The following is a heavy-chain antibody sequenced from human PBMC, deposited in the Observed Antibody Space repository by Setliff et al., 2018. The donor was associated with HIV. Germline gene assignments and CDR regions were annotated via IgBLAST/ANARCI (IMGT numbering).Heavy chain of an antibody. CDR1: GGSISTYY. D-gene: IGHD3-9*01. CDR2: VYHSGTA. J-gene: IGHJ6*01. CDR3: ARSNPDILSGYY. V-gene: IGHV4-59*01. Sequence: NPSETLSLTCSVSGGSISTYYWSWIRQPPGKGLEWIGYVYHSGTANYNPSLRSRVTISVDTSKNQFSLKLTSVTAADTAVYYCARSNPDILSGYY.